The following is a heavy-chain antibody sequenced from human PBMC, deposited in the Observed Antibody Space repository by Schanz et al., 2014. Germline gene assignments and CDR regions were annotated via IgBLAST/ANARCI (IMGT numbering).Heavy chain of an antibody. D-gene: IGHD5-12*01. J-gene: IGHJ4*02. CDR3: GTEYSRSYIHS. Sequence: QVQLVQSGAEMKKPGASVKVSCKASGYTFTDYGVIWVRQAPGQGLEWMGWISTSNGNTNYIQKREGRVTMTSFTSTNTVYMELSSLRTDNTSGDDSGTEYSRSYIHSWGQGSLITVSS. V-gene: IGHV1-18*01. CDR1: GYTFTDYG. CDR2: ISTSNGNT.